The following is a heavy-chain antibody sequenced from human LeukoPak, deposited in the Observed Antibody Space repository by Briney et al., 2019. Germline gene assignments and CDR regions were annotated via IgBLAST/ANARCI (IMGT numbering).Heavy chain of an antibody. CDR2: ISYDGSNK. D-gene: IGHD6-13*01. V-gene: IGHV3-30*04. J-gene: IGHJ4*02. Sequence: PGGSLRLSCAASGFTFSSYAMHWVRQAPGKGLEWVAVISYDGSNKYYADSVKGRFTISRDNSKNTLYLQMNSLRAEDTAVYYCARDPVFGYSSSWYTTNYFDYWGQGTLVTVSS. CDR3: ARDPVFGYSSSWYTTNYFDY. CDR1: GFTFSSYA.